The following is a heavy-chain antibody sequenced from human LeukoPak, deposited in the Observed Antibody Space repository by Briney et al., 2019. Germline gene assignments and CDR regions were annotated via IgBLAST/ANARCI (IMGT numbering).Heavy chain of an antibody. Sequence: KSSETLSLTCTVSGXSMSSYYWTWIRQPPGKGLEWIGYIYYTGNTNYNPSLKSRVTISADTSKNQFSLKLNSVTAADTAVYYCARRARATVRGDYFDYWGQGTLVTVSS. J-gene: IGHJ4*02. CDR3: ARRARATVRGDYFDY. CDR2: IYYTGNT. V-gene: IGHV4-59*08. D-gene: IGHD3-10*01. CDR1: GXSMSSYY.